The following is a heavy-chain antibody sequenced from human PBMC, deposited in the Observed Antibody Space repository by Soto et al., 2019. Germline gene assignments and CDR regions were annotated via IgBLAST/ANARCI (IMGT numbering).Heavy chain of an antibody. D-gene: IGHD6-13*01. J-gene: IGHJ6*02. CDR2: ISAYNGNT. CDR3: AREGEAAAGTQTYYYYYGMDV. V-gene: IGHV1-18*04. Sequence: GASVKVSCKASGYTFTSYGISWVRQAPGQGLEWMGWISAYNGNTNYAQKLQGRVTMTTDTSTSTAYMELRSLRSDDTAVYYCAREGEAAAGTQTYYYYYGMDVWGQGTTVTVSS. CDR1: GYTFTSYG.